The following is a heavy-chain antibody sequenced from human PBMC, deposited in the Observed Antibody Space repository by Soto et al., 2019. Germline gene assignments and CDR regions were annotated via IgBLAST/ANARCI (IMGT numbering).Heavy chain of an antibody. CDR3: ASGPNYYDFWSGYYAYYFDY. D-gene: IGHD3-3*01. CDR2: IWYDGSNK. J-gene: IGHJ4*02. CDR1: GFTFSSYG. Sequence: PGGSLRLSCAASGFTFSSYGMHWVRQAPGKGLEWVAVIWYDGSNKYYADSVKGRFTISRDNSKNTLYLQMNSLRAEDTAVYYCASGPNYYDFWSGYYAYYFDYWGQGTLVTVSS. V-gene: IGHV3-33*01.